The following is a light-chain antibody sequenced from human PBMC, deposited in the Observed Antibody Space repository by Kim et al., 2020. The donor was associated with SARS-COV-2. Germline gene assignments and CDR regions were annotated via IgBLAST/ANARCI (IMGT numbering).Light chain of an antibody. CDR3: SSYTSSSTLI. Sequence: QSALTQPPSVSGSPGQSVTISCTGTSSDVGSNNRVSWYQQPPGTAPKLMIYEVSNRPSGVPDRFSGSKSDNTASLTISGLLAEDEADYYCSSYTSSSTLIFGGGTQLTVL. CDR1: SSDVGSNNR. V-gene: IGLV2-18*02. CDR2: EVS. J-gene: IGLJ2*01.